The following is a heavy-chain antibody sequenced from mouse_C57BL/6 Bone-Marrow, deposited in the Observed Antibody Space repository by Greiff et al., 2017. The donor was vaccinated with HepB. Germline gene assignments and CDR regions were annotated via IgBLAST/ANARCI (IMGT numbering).Heavy chain of an antibody. Sequence: VQLVESGPGLVAPSQSLSITCTVSGFSLTSYGLHWVRQPPGKGLEWLVVIWSDGSTTYNSALKSRLSISKDNSKSQVFLKMNSLQTDDTAMYYCARHPHGSSHWYFDVWGTGTTVTVSS. CDR1: GFSLTSYG. V-gene: IGHV2-6-1*01. D-gene: IGHD1-1*01. CDR3: ARHPHGSSHWYFDV. CDR2: IWSDGST. J-gene: IGHJ1*03.